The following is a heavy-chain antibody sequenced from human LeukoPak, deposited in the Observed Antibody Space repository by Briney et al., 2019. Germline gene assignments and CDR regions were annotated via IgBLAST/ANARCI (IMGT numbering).Heavy chain of an antibody. J-gene: IGHJ6*03. D-gene: IGHD6-6*01. V-gene: IGHV3-7*04. CDR3: ARGVAALMDV. CDR2: IKQDASEK. CDR1: RFTFSNYW. Sequence: GGSLRLSCAASRFTFSNYWMSWVRQAPGKGLEWVANIKQDASEKYYVDSVRGRFTISRDNAKNSLYLQMDSLRGEDTAVYFCARGVAALMDVWGKGTTVTVSS.